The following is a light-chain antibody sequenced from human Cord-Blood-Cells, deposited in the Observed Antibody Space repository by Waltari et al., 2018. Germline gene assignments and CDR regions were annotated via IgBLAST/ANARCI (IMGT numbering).Light chain of an antibody. J-gene: IGKJ3*01. V-gene: IGKV4-1*01. CDR3: QQYYSTPFT. CDR2: WAS. CDR1: QSVLYSSNNKNY. Sequence: DIVMTQSPDSLAVSLGERATIHCQSSQSVLYSSNNKNYLAWYHQKPGQPPKLLIYWASTRESGVPDRFSGSGSGTDFTLTISSLQAEDVAVYYCQQYYSTPFTFGPGTKVDIK.